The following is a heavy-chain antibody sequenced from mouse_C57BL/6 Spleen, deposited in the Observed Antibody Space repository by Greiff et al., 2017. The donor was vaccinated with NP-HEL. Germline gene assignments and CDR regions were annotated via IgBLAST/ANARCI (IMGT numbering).Heavy chain of an antibody. Sequence: EVKVEESGGGLVKPGGSLKLSCAASGFTFSDYGMHWVRQAPEKGLEWVAYISSGSSTIYYADTVKGRFTISRDNAKNTLFLQMTSLRSEDTAMYYCARRMRGDMDYWGQGTSVTVSS. J-gene: IGHJ4*01. CDR1: GFTFSDYG. CDR3: ARRMRGDMDY. V-gene: IGHV5-17*01. CDR2: ISSGSSTI.